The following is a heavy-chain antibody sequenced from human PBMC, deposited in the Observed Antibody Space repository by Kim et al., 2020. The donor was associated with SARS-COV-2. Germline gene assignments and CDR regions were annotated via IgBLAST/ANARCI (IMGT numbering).Heavy chain of an antibody. V-gene: IGHV4-4*02. D-gene: IGHD6-19*01. CDR2: IYHSGST. CDR1: GGSISSSNW. J-gene: IGHJ6*02. CDR3: ARDPRESSGWYYYYYGMDV. Sequence: SETLSLTCAVSGGSISSSNWWSWVRQPPGKGLEWIGEIYHSGSTNYNPSLKSRVTISVDKSKNQFSLKLSSVTAADTAVYYCARDPRESSGWYYYYYGMDVWGQGPRSPSP.